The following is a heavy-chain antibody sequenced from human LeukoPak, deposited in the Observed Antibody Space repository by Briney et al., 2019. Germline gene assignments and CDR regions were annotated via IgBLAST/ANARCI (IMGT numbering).Heavy chain of an antibody. CDR1: GGSISRYY. Sequence: SVTLSLICTVWGGSISRYYWSWIRQPSGKCLEWIVRIYTSGCTNYNTSLKSQGPHAVDTAKHQCSQKLSSVAAADTAVYYCARVGGYCSGGSCSPGNWCDPWGQGTLVTVSS. V-gene: IGHV4-4*07. CDR2: IYTSGCT. D-gene: IGHD2-15*01. J-gene: IGHJ5*02. CDR3: ARVGGYCSGGSCSPGNWCDP.